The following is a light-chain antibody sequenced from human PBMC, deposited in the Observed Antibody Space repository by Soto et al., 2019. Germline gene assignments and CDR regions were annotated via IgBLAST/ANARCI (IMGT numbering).Light chain of an antibody. CDR1: SSNIGSNS. CDR3: AAWDDSLNVRYV. J-gene: IGLJ1*01. V-gene: IGLV1-44*01. CDR2: SNN. Sequence: QSVLTQPPSASGTPGQRVTISCSGSSSNIGSNSVNWYQELPGTAPKLLIYSNNQRPSGVPDRFSGSKSGTSASLAISGLQSEDEADYYCAAWDDSLNVRYVFRTGTKVTVL.